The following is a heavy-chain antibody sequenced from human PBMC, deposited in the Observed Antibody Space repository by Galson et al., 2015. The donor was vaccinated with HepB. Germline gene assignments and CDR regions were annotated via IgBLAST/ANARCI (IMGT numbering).Heavy chain of an antibody. CDR1: GYTFTSYY. CDR2: INPSGGST. D-gene: IGHD6-19*01. V-gene: IGHV1-46*01. Sequence: SVKVSCKASGYTFTSYYMHWVRQAPGQGLEWMGIINPSGGSTSYAQKFQGRVTMTRDTSTSTVYMELSSLRSEDTAVYYCATIAVAGTRGHDYWGQGTLVTVSS. CDR3: ATIAVAGTRGHDY. J-gene: IGHJ4*02.